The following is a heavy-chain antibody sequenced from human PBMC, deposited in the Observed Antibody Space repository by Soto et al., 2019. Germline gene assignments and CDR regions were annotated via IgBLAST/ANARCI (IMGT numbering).Heavy chain of an antibody. J-gene: IGHJ6*02. CDR2: IYYSGST. CDR3: AREEQHSSGWFGMDV. D-gene: IGHD6-19*01. CDR1: GGSICSYY. Sequence: PSETLSLTCTVSGGSICSYYWSWIRQPPGKGLEWIGYIYYSGSTNYNPSLKSRVTISVDTSKNQFSLKLSSVTAADTAVYYCAREEQHSSGWFGMDVWGQGTTVTVSS. V-gene: IGHV4-59*01.